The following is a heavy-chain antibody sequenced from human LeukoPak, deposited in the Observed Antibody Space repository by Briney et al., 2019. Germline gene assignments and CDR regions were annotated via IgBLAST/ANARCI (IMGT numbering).Heavy chain of an antibody. CDR3: ARRNHYDFWSGYYNYYYGMDV. CDR2: IYPGDSDT. CDR1: GYSLTSYW. V-gene: IGHV5-51*01. D-gene: IGHD3-3*01. J-gene: IGHJ6*02. Sequence: GESLKISCKGSGYSLTSYWIGWVRQMPGKGLEWMGIIYPGDSDTRLSPSFQGQVTISADKSISTAYLQWSSLKASDTAMYYCARRNHYDFWSGYYNYYYGMDVWGQGTTVTVSS.